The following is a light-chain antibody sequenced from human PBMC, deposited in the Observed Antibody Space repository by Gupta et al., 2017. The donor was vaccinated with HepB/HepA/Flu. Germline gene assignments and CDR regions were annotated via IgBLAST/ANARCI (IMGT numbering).Light chain of an antibody. Sequence: DIVMTQSPDSLAVSLGERATINCKSSQSVLYSSNNKNYLAWYQQKPGQPPKLLIYWASTRESGVPDRFSGSGFGTDFTLTISSLQAEDVAVYYCQQDDSTPITFGQGTRLEIK. CDR2: WAS. V-gene: IGKV4-1*01. CDR3: QQDDSTPIT. CDR1: QSVLYSSNNKNY. J-gene: IGKJ5*01.